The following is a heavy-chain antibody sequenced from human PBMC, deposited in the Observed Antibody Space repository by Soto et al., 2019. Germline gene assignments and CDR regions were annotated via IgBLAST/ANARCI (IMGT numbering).Heavy chain of an antibody. CDR1: GGSISSTSHF. Sequence: QLQLQESGPGLVKPSETLSLTCTVSGGSISSTSHFWGWIRQPPGKGLEWIGNINHNWEAYHNPSLKSRVTLSVATSKNQFSLRLNSATAADTAVYFCARRGYYGSGWFDSWGQGTLVTVSS. CDR2: INHNWEA. J-gene: IGHJ5*01. V-gene: IGHV4-39*01. D-gene: IGHD3-10*01. CDR3: ARRGYYGSGWFDS.